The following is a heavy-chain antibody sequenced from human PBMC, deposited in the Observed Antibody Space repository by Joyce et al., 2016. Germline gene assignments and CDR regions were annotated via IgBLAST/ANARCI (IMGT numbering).Heavy chain of an antibody. J-gene: IGHJ4*02. CDR1: GFTFSNYG. Sequence: QVQLVESGGGVVQPGRSLRLSCAASGFTFSNYGMHWVRQAPGKGLELVAVISYDGSNKYYVDSVKCRFTISRDNSKNTLYLQMNSLRPEDTAVYYCARALGWDSNSCHDYWGQGTLVTVSS. CDR2: ISYDGSNK. D-gene: IGHD6-13*01. CDR3: ARALGWDSNSCHDY. V-gene: IGHV3-30*03.